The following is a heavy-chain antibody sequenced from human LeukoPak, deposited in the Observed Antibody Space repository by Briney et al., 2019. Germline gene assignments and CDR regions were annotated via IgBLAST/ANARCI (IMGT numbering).Heavy chain of an antibody. CDR3: ATLRGYCSGGSCYSRYYYYYYYMDV. CDR2: NNHSGST. Sequence: SETLSLSCAVYGRSFSGYYWRWIRQPPGKGLEWIGENNHSGSTNYNPSLKSRVTISVDTSKNQFSLKLSSLTAADTAVYYYATLRGYCSGGSCYSRYYYYYYYMDVWGKGTTVTVSS. D-gene: IGHD2-15*01. J-gene: IGHJ6*03. V-gene: IGHV4-34*01. CDR1: GRSFSGYY.